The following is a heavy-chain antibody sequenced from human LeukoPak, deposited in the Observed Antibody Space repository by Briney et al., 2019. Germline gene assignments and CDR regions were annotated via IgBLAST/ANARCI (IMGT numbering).Heavy chain of an antibody. Sequence: SETLSLTCAVYGGSFSGYYWSWIRQPPGKGLEWIGEINHSGSTNYNPSLKSRLIISVDTSKNQFSLQLSSVTAADTAVYHCARVRSSSASYPWYLDYWGQGTLVTVSS. D-gene: IGHD3-22*01. CDR1: GGSFSGYY. CDR2: INHSGST. J-gene: IGHJ4*02. V-gene: IGHV4-34*01. CDR3: ARVRSSSASYPWYLDY.